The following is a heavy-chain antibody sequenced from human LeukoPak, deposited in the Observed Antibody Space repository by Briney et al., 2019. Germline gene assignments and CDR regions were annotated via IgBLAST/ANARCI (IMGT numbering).Heavy chain of an antibody. V-gene: IGHV3-7*03. CDR3: AKDPTDFDSSGQTYFDY. J-gene: IGHJ4*02. D-gene: IGHD3-22*01. Sequence: HAGGSLRLSCAASGFTFSSYWMSWVRQTPGKGLEWVANIKQDGSEKYYVDSVEGRFTISRDNARISLYLQMNSLRAEDTAVYYCAKDPTDFDSSGQTYFDYWGQGTLVTVSS. CDR2: IKQDGSEK. CDR1: GFTFSSYW.